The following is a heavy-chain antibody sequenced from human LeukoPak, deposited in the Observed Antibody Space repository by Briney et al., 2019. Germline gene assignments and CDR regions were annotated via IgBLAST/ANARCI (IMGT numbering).Heavy chain of an antibody. D-gene: IGHD1-26*01. CDR3: AKDPSFYYCMDV. CDR1: GFTFSSYG. V-gene: IGHV3-23*01. CDR2: SSGRRDST. J-gene: IGHJ6*03. Sequence: GGSLRLSCAASGFTFSSYGMSWIHQAPGKGLDWVSTSSGRRDSTSYADSVKGRFTISRDNSKNTLYLQMNSLRAEDTAVYYCAKDPSFYYCMDVWGKGTTVTISS.